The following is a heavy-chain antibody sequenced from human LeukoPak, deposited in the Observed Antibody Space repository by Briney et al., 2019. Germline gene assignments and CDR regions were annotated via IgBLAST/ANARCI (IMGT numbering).Heavy chain of an antibody. D-gene: IGHD6-13*01. V-gene: IGHV3-7*05. CDR1: GLTFRNYY. J-gene: IGHJ4*02. CDR2: IKPDGSET. Sequence: GGSLRLSCAASGLTFRNYYMSWVRQAPGKGLEWVANIKPDGSETGYVDSVKGRFTISRDNAENSLHLQLNSLRAEDTGVYYCAKDSKIPQQPLDYWGQGTLVTVSS. CDR3: AKDSKIPQQPLDY.